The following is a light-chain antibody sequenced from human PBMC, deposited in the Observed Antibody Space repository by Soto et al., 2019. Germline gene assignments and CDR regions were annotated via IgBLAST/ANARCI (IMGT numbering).Light chain of an antibody. CDR3: LQHNGYPRT. V-gene: IGKV1-17*01. CDR1: QGIGSD. CDR2: AAS. J-gene: IGKJ1*01. Sequence: DLPMTQSPSSLSASVGDRVTITCRASQGIGSDLGWYQQKPGKAPKCLISAASSLQSGVPSRFSGSGSVTEFTLTISSLQPEDFATYYCLQHNGYPRTFGQGTKVEIK.